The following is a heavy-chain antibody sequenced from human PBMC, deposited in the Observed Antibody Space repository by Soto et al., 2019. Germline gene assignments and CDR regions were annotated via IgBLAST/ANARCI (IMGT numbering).Heavy chain of an antibody. V-gene: IGHV4-59*05. J-gene: IGHJ5*02. D-gene: IGHD6-19*01. CDR1: GGSISSYY. Sequence: SGTLSLTCTVSGGSISSYYWSWIRQPPGKGLEWIGSIYYSGSTYYNPSLRSRVTISVDTSKNQFSLKLSSVTAADTAVFYCARHYSSGSRNWFDPWGQGTLVTV. CDR2: IYYSGST. CDR3: ARHYSSGSRNWFDP.